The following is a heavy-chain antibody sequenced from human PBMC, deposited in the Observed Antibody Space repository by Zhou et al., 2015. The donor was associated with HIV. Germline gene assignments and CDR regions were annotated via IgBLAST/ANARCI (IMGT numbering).Heavy chain of an antibody. CDR2: FDPEDGET. Sequence: QVQLVQSGAEVKNPGASVTVSCKVPEHTLFELSIHWVRQPPGKGLEWMGGFDPEDGETVYAQKFQGRVTMTEDTSTDTASMELSNLKSEDTAVYYCATSTVVPGTNYYYYHMDVWGQGTTVTVSS. CDR3: ATSTVVPGTNYYYYHMDV. J-gene: IGHJ6*02. V-gene: IGHV1-24*01. D-gene: IGHD2-21*02. CDR1: EHTLFELS.